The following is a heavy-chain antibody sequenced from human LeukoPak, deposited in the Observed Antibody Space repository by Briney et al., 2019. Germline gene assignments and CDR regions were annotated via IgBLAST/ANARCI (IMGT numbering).Heavy chain of an antibody. CDR2: IFHRGST. J-gene: IGHJ4*02. CDR1: GYSITNGYH. Sequence: PSETLSLTCAVSGYSITNGYHWGWIRQPPGKGLQWIGTIFHRGSTYYNPSLKSRVTISVDTSKNQFSLKLSSDTAACSALYYRAIHRYSFDYSFDYWGQGALVTVPS. CDR3: AIHRYSFDYSFDY. V-gene: IGHV4-38-2*01. D-gene: IGHD5-18*01.